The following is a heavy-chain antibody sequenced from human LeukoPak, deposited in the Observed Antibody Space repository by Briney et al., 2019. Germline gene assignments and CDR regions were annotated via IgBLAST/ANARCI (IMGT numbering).Heavy chain of an antibody. CDR2: INTDGSST. CDR1: GFTFNNYW. CDR3: AKIAAAKDYYYMDV. Sequence: TGGSLRLSCAASGFTFNNYWMHWVRQAPEKGLVWVSRINTDGSSTSYADSVKGRFTISRDNSKNTLYLQMNSLRAEDTAVYYCAKIAAAKDYYYMDVWGKGTTVTVSS. D-gene: IGHD6-25*01. J-gene: IGHJ6*03. V-gene: IGHV3-74*01.